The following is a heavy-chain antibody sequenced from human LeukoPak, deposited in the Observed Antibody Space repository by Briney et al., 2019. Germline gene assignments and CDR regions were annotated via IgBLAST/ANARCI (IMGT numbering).Heavy chain of an antibody. CDR3: ARGGGAIDY. D-gene: IGHD4/OR15-4a*01. J-gene: IGHJ4*02. CDR2: IKLDGSDK. V-gene: IGHV3-7*01. CDR1: GFIFSNYW. Sequence: GGSLRLSCVASGFIFSNYWMSWVRQAPGEGLEWVANIKLDGSDKYYVDSVKGRFTISRDNAENSLYVQLNSLRAEDTAVYYCARGGGAIDYWGQGTLVTVSS.